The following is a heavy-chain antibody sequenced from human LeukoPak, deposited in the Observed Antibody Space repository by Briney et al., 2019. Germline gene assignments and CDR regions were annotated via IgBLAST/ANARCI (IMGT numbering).Heavy chain of an antibody. D-gene: IGHD4-23*01. J-gene: IGHJ4*02. V-gene: IGHV1-2*02. CDR3: ARTPDYGGNSFYFDY. CDR2: INPNSGGT. CDR1: GYTFTGYY. Sequence: GASVKVSCKASGYTFTGYYMHWVRQAPGQGLEWMGWINPNSGGTNYAQKFQGRVTMTRDTSISTAYMELSSLRSEDTAVYYCARTPDYGGNSFYFDYWGQGTLVTVSS.